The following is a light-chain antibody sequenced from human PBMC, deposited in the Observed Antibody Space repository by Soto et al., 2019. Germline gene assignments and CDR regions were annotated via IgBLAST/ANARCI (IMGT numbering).Light chain of an antibody. Sequence: IVLTQSPDTLSLSPGERATLYCRASRSVSSSYLAWYQHKAGQAPTLLISGASNRATDIPDRFSGSESGTDFTLTISRLEPEDFAVYYCQHYGSSPPYTFGQGTKLEIK. CDR2: GAS. CDR1: RSVSSSY. V-gene: IGKV3-20*01. CDR3: QHYGSSPPYT. J-gene: IGKJ2*01.